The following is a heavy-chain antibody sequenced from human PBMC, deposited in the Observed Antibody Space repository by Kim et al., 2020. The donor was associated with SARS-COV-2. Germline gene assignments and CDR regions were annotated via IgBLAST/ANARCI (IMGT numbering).Heavy chain of an antibody. V-gene: IGHV3-15*01. Sequence: GGSLRLSCAASGFTFSNAWMSWVRQAPGKGLEWVGRIKSKTDGGTTDYAAPVKGRFTISRDDSKNTLYLQMNSLKTEDTAVYYCTTDHPYRSYSSGWYDNRAIYYYYYGMDVWGQGTTVTVSS. CDR2: IKSKTDGGTT. D-gene: IGHD6-19*01. J-gene: IGHJ6*02. CDR1: GFTFSNAW. CDR3: TTDHPYRSYSSGWYDNRAIYYYYYGMDV.